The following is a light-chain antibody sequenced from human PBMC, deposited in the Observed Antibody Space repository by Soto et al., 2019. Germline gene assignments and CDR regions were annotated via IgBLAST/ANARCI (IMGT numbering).Light chain of an antibody. Sequence: QSVLTQPAYVSGSPGQSITISCTGTSSDVGSYNLVSWYQQHPGKAPKLMIYEVSKRPSGVSNRFSGSKSGNTASLTISGLQAEDEADYYCCSYAGSSNVFGTGTKVTVL. V-gene: IGLV2-23*02. J-gene: IGLJ1*01. CDR2: EVS. CDR1: SSDVGSYNL. CDR3: CSYAGSSNV.